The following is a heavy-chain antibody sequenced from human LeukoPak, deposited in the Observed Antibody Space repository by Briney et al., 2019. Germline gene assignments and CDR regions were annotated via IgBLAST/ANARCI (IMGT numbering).Heavy chain of an antibody. D-gene: IGHD1-26*01. CDR1: GYSISNGYY. J-gene: IGHJ4*02. CDR2: ISHSGST. CDR3: ARRSKTYTGTYQMPFDY. Sequence: PSETLSLTCVVSGYSISNGYYWGWIRQPPGKGLEWIGTISHSGSTYYNPSLKSRVTISMGTSKNHFSLKLKSVTAADTTVYYCARRSKTYTGTYQMPFDYWGQGTLVAVSS. V-gene: IGHV4-38-2*01.